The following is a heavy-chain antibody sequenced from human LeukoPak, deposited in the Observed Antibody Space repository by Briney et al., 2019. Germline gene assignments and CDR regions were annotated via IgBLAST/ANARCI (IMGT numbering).Heavy chain of an antibody. CDR1: GYTFTGYY. Sequence: GASVKVSCKASGYTFTGYYVHWVRQAPGQGLEWMGRINPNSGDTNYAQKFQGRVTMTEDTSTDTAYMELSSLRSEDTAVYYCATIFPLDAVGPGDYYYGMDVWGQGTTVTVSS. V-gene: IGHV1-2*06. CDR3: ATIFPLDAVGPGDYYYGMDV. CDR2: INPNSGDT. D-gene: IGHD5-24*01. J-gene: IGHJ6*02.